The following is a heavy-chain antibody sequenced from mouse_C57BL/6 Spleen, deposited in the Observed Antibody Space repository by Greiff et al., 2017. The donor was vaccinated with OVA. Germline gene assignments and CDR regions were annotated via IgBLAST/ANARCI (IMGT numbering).Heavy chain of an antibody. J-gene: IGHJ1*03. CDR2: IWWGDAK. CDR3: ARIYGSSYWYFDV. D-gene: IGHD1-1*01. V-gene: IGHV8-8*01. Sequence: QVTLKVSDPGILQPSQTLSLTCSFSGFSLSTFGMGVGWIRQPSGKGLEWLAHIWWGDAKYYNPALKSRLTISKATSKNQVVLKIANVDTADTATYYCARIYGSSYWYFDVWGTGTTVTVSS. CDR1: GFSLSTFGMG.